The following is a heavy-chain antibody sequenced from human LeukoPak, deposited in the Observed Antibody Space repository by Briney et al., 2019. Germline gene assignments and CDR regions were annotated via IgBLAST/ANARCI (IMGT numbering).Heavy chain of an antibody. CDR3: ARGRGSSGWYNAFDI. CDR2: INHSGST. CDR1: GGSISSSNW. Sequence: PSETLSLTCAVSGGSISSSNWWSWIRQPPGKGLEWIGEINHSGSTNYNPSLKSRVTISVDTSKNQFSLKLSSVTAADTAVYYCARGRGSSGWYNAFDIWGQGTMVTVSS. V-gene: IGHV4-4*02. D-gene: IGHD6-19*01. J-gene: IGHJ3*02.